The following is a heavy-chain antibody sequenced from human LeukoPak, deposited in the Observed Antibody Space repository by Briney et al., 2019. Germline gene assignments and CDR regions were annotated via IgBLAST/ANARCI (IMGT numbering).Heavy chain of an antibody. D-gene: IGHD6-13*01. V-gene: IGHV1-69*06. CDR1: GGTFSSYA. Sequence: SVKVSCKASGGTFSSYAISWVRQAPGQGLEWMGGIIPIFGTANYAQKFQGKVTITADKSTSTAYMELSSLRSEDTAVYYCARDSSTDSSSWYWFDPWGQGTLVTVSS. CDR2: IIPIFGTA. CDR3: ARDSSTDSSSWYWFDP. J-gene: IGHJ5*02.